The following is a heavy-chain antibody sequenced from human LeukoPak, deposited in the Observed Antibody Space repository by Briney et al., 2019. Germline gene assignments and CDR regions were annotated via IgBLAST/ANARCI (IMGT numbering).Heavy chain of an antibody. J-gene: IGHJ6*03. CDR2: IYDSGST. Sequence: SETLSLTCTVSGCSISTYYWSWIRQPPGKGLEWIGYIYDSGSTNYNPSLKSRVAMSVDTSKKQFSLKLSSVTAADTAMYYCTRDLNGYYYYMDVWGKGTTVTVSS. V-gene: IGHV4-59*01. CDR1: GCSISTYY. CDR3: TRDLNGYYYYMDV. D-gene: IGHD6-13*01.